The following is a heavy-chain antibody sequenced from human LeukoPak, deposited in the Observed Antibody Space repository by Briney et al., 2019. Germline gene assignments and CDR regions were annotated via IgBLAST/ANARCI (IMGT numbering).Heavy chain of an antibody. CDR2: ISAYNGNT. Sequence: EASVKVSCKASGYTFTSYGISWVRQAPGQGLEWMGWISAYNGNTNYAQKLQGRVTMTTDTSTSTAYMELRSLRSDDMAVYYCARVIAGSTSGWYYYYYMDVWGKGTTVTVSS. D-gene: IGHD2-2*01. V-gene: IGHV1-18*03. CDR1: GYTFTSYG. CDR3: ARVIAGSTSGWYYYYYMDV. J-gene: IGHJ6*03.